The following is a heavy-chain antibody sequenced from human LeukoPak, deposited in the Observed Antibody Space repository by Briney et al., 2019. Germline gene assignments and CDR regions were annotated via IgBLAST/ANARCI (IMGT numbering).Heavy chain of an antibody. CDR2: INPSGGST. Sequence: ASVKVSCKASGYTFTSYYMHWVRQAPGQGLEWMGIINPSGGSTSYAQKFQGRVTMTRDTSTSTVYMELRSLRSDDTAVYYCAIISIQLDYWGQGTLVTVSS. CDR3: AIISIQLDY. V-gene: IGHV1-46*01. D-gene: IGHD2/OR15-2a*01. CDR1: GYTFTSYY. J-gene: IGHJ4*02.